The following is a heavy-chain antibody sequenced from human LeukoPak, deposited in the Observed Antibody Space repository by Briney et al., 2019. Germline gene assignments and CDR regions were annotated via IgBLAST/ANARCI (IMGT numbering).Heavy chain of an antibody. Sequence: ASVKVSCKASGCTFSSYAISWVRQATGQGLEWMGWMNPNSGNTGYAQKFQGRVTMTRNTSISTAYMELSSLRSEDTAVYYCSRASFRYYYGSGSLNYWGQGTLVTVSS. J-gene: IGHJ4*02. CDR3: SRASFRYYYGSGSLNY. V-gene: IGHV1-8*02. CDR2: MNPNSGNT. D-gene: IGHD3-10*01. CDR1: GCTFSSYA.